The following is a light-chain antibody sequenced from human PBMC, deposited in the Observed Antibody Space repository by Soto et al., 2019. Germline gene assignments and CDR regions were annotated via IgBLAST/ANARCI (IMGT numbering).Light chain of an antibody. V-gene: IGKV3-11*01. CDR2: DAS. Sequence: EVVLTQSPATLSLSPGERATLSCRASQSVSRFLAWYQQKPGQAPRLLIFDASNRATGIPARFSASGSGTDFTLNISSLESEDSAVYYCQQRSDWPITFGQGTRLDI. CDR3: QQRSDWPIT. J-gene: IGKJ5*01. CDR1: QSVSRF.